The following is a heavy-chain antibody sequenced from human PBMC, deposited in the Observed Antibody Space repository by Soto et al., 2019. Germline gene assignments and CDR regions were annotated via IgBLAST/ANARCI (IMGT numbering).Heavy chain of an antibody. CDR3: ARGLGFGTNNWFDP. J-gene: IGHJ5*02. V-gene: IGHV4-59*01. D-gene: IGHD3-16*01. Sequence: SETLSLTCTVSGGSISSYYWSWIRQPPGKGLEWIGYIYYSGSTNYNPSLKSRVTISVDTSKNQFSLKLSSVTAADTAVYYCARGLGFGTNNWFDPWGQGTLVTVSS. CDR1: GGSISSYY. CDR2: IYYSGST.